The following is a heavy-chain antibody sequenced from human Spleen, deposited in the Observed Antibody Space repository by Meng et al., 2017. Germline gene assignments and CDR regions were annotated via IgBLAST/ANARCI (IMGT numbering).Heavy chain of an antibody. CDR2: TSAYNGNT. CDR3: AKDSGSGWAEDYFDY. D-gene: IGHD6-19*01. Sequence: QVQPVQSGPEVKKPGASGKVSCKASGYTFTSYGLSWVRQAPGQGLEWMGWTSAYNGNTRYGQKFQGRVTMTTDTSTSTAYMEMRSLRFDDTAVYYCAKDSGSGWAEDYFDYWGQGTLVTVSS. J-gene: IGHJ4*02. CDR1: GYTFTSYG. V-gene: IGHV1-18*01.